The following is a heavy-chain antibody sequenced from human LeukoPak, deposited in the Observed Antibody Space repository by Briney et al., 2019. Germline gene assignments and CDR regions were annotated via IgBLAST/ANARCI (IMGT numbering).Heavy chain of an antibody. D-gene: IGHD7-27*01. CDR1: GGSFSGYY. V-gene: IGHV4-34*01. J-gene: IGHJ4*02. Sequence: SETLSLTCAVYGGSFSGYYWSWIRQPPGKGLEWIGEINHSGSTNYNPSLKSRVTISVDTSKNQFSLKLSSVTAPDTAVYYCAREGVGNYWGQGTLVTVSS. CDR3: AREGVGNY. CDR2: INHSGST.